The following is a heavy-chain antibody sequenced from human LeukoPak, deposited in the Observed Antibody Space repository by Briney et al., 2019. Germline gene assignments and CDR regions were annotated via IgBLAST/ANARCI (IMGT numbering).Heavy chain of an antibody. Sequence: SGTLSLTCTVSGGSISSYYWSWIRQPPGKGLEWIGYIYYSGSTNYNPSLKSRVTISVDTSKNQFSLKLSSVTAADTAVYYCARYDFWSALPAFDIWGQGTMVTVSS. D-gene: IGHD3-3*01. CDR3: ARYDFWSALPAFDI. J-gene: IGHJ3*02. V-gene: IGHV4-59*01. CDR2: IYYSGST. CDR1: GGSISSYY.